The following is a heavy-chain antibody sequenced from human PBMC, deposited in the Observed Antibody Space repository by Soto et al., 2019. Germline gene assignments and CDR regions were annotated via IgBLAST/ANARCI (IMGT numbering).Heavy chain of an antibody. CDR3: ARLVYGSGSRFDS. CDR2: IYYSGTT. Sequence: SETLSLTCTVSCASTSSSSYYWGWIRQPPGKGLEWIGSIYYSGTTYYNPSLKSRVTISVDTSKNQFSLRLSSVTAADTAVYYCARLVYGSGSRFDSWGLGTLVTVSS. CDR1: CASTSSSSYY. J-gene: IGHJ4*02. V-gene: IGHV4-39*01. D-gene: IGHD3-10*01.